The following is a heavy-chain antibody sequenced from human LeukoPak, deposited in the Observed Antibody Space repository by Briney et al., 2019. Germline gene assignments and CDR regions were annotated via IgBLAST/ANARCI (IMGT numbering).Heavy chain of an antibody. J-gene: IGHJ4*02. Sequence: SETLSLTCTVSGGSISSYYWSWIRQPPGKGLEWIGYIYYSGSTNYNPSLKSRVTISVDTSKNQFSLKLSSVTAADTAVYYCARAGGYGLIDYWGQGTMVTVSS. CDR3: ARAGGYGLIDY. CDR2: IYYSGST. CDR1: GGSISSYY. D-gene: IGHD5-18*01. V-gene: IGHV4-59*01.